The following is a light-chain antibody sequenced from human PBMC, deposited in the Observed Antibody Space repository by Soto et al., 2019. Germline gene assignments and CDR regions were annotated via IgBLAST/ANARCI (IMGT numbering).Light chain of an antibody. CDR1: QSIRTY. CDR2: AAS. V-gene: IGKV1-39*01. Sequence: DIQMTQSPSSLSASVGDRVTITCRASQSIRTYLNWFQQRPGKAPKLLIYAASTLQGGVPSRFSGSGSGTDFTLTISSLQPEDSATYYCQQADSFPLSFGGGTKVEI. J-gene: IGKJ4*01. CDR3: QQADSFPLS.